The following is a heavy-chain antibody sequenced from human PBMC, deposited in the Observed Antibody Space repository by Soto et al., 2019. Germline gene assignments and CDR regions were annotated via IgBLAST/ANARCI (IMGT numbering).Heavy chain of an antibody. V-gene: IGHV4-59*12. CDR2: FYYTGST. CDR3: ARLIGNSWLDS. Sequence: SETLSLTCTVSGGSLSQYYWSWTRQSPGKGLEWIGYFYYTGSTNYNPSLKSRVTISIDASKNQFSLRLSSVTAADTAVYYCARLIGNSWLDSWGQGTLVTVSS. D-gene: IGHD2-8*01. J-gene: IGHJ5*01. CDR1: GGSLSQYY.